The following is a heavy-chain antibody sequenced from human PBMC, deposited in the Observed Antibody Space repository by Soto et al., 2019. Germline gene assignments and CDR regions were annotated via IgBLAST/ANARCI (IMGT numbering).Heavy chain of an antibody. V-gene: IGHV1-69*10. Sequence: ASVKVSCKASGGTFSSYAISWVRQAPGQGLEWMGGIIPILGIANYAQKFKGRVTITADKSTSTAYMELSSLRSEDTAVYYCARDIHDYYGSGSYYDYWGQGTLVTVSS. CDR1: GGTFSSYA. J-gene: IGHJ4*02. CDR3: ARDIHDYYGSGSYYDY. CDR2: IIPILGIA. D-gene: IGHD3-10*01.